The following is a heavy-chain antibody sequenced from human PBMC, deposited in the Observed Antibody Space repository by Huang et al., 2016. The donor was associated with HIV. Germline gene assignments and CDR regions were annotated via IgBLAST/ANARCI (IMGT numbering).Heavy chain of an antibody. D-gene: IGHD3-22*01. CDR3: ARVESRRYYDSSGYYY. Sequence: QVQLVQSGAEVKKPGSSVKVSCKASGGTFSSYAISWVRQAPGPGLEWMGGIIPLFGTANYAQKFQGRVTITADESTSTAYMELSSLRSEDTAVYYCARVESRRYYDSSGYYYWGQGTLVTVSS. CDR1: GGTFSSYA. J-gene: IGHJ4*02. V-gene: IGHV1-69*01. CDR2: IIPLFGTA.